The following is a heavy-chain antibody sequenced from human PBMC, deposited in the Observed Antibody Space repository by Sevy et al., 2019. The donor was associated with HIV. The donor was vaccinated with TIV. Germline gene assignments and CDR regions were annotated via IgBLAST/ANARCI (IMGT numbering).Heavy chain of an antibody. CDR2: IYYSGRT. J-gene: IGHJ6*02. D-gene: IGHD4-17*01. CDR3: ARTTPYYYYGMDV. CDR1: DDSISGYY. V-gene: IGHV4-59*01. Sequence: SETLSLTCTVSDDSISGYYWSWIRQPPGKGLEWIGYIYYSGRTNFNPSLKSRATISADMSTNHFSLKLSSVTAADTAVYYCARTTPYYYYGMDVWGQGTTVTVSS.